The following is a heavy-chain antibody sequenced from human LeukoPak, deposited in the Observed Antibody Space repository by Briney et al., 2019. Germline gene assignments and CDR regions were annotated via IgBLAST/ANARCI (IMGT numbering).Heavy chain of an antibody. CDR3: ARYSSSWYGWFDP. V-gene: IGHV1-3*01. D-gene: IGHD6-13*01. CDR2: INAGNGNT. CDR1: GYTFTSYA. J-gene: IGHJ5*02. Sequence: ASVKVSCKASGYTFTSYAMHWVRQAPGQRLEWMGWINAGNGNTKYSQKFQGRVTITRDTSASTAYMELSSLRSEDTAVYYCARYSSSWYGWFDPWGQGTLVTVSS.